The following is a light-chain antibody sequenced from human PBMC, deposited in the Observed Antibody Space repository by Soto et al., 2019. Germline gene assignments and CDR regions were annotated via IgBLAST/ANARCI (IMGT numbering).Light chain of an antibody. J-gene: IGKJ1*01. CDR3: QQYNNWPRT. CDR2: GAS. Sequence: EIMMTQSPATLSVSPGERATLSCRASQSVKSSLAWYQQKPGQAPRLLIYGASTRATGIPARFSGSGSGTEFTLTISSLQSEDSAVYYCQQYNNWPRTFGQGTKVDIK. V-gene: IGKV3-15*01. CDR1: QSVKSS.